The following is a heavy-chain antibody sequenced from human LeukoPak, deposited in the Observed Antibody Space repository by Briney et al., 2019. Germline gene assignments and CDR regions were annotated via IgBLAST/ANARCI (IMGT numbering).Heavy chain of an antibody. J-gene: IGHJ4*02. V-gene: IGHV3-21*01. D-gene: IGHD2-15*01. CDR2: ISSSSSYI. CDR1: GFTFSSYS. CDR3: ARELYCSGGSCYSEPFDY. Sequence: PGGSLRLSCAASGFTFSSYSMNWVRQAPGKGLEWVPSISSSSSYIYYADSVKGRFTISRDNARNSLYLQMNSLRAEDTAVYYCARELYCSGGSCYSEPFDYWGRRTLVTVSS.